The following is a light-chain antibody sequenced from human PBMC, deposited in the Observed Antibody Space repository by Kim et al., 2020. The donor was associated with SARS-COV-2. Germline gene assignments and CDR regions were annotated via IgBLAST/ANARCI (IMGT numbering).Light chain of an antibody. CDR3: QQSYSTPRLT. V-gene: IGKV1-39*01. Sequence: SVGDRVTITCRASQSISSYLNWYQQKPGKAPKLLIYAASSLQSGVPSRFSGSGSGTDFTLTISSLQPEDFATYYCQQSYSTPRLTFGGGTKVEIK. CDR1: QSISSY. CDR2: AAS. J-gene: IGKJ4*01.